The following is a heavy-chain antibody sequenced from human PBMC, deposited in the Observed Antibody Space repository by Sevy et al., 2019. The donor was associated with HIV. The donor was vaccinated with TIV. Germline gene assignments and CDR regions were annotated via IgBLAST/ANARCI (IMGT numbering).Heavy chain of an antibody. Sequence: GGSLRLSCAASGFTFSSYAMSWVRQAPGKGLEWVSAISGSGGSTYYADSVKGRFTISRDNSKNTLYLQMNSLRAEDTAVYYWAKDLGITVVRGVIIRAGQYDYWGQGTLVTVSS. V-gene: IGHV3-23*01. J-gene: IGHJ4*02. CDR3: AKDLGITVVRGVIIRAGQYDY. CDR2: ISGSGGST. D-gene: IGHD3-10*01. CDR1: GFTFSSYA.